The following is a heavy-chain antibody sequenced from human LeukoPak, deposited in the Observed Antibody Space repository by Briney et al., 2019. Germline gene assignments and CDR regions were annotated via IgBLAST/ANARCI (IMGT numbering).Heavy chain of an antibody. CDR2: INPNSGGT. CDR3: AREDSWGHFDY. V-gene: IGHV1-2*02. D-gene: IGHD6-13*01. J-gene: IGHJ4*02. CDR1: GYTFTGYY. Sequence: VSSAKVSCTASGYTFTGYYMHWVRQAPGQGLEWMGWINPNSGGTNYAQKFQGRVTMTRDTSISTAYMELSRLRSDDTAVYYCAREDSWGHFDYWGQGTLVTVSS.